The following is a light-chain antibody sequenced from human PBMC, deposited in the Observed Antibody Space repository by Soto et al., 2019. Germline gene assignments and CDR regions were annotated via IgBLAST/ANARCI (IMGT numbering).Light chain of an antibody. J-gene: IGLJ1*01. V-gene: IGLV1-44*01. Sequence: QSVLTQPPSASGTPGQRVTISCSGSSSNIGANTVNWYQQLPGTAPKLLISTNDQRPSGVPDRFSGSKSGTSASLAISGLQSEDNADYYCAAWDDSLYGRVFGRGTKVTVL. CDR2: TND. CDR3: AAWDDSLYGRV. CDR1: SSNIGANT.